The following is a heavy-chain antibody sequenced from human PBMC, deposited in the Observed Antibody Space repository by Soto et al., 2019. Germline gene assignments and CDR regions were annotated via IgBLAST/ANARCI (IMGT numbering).Heavy chain of an antibody. CDR3: ARKTCYEVFDF. CDR1: GGSISSGGYS. CDR2: IYHSGNT. V-gene: IGHV4-30-2*05. D-gene: IGHD5-12*01. J-gene: IGHJ4*02. Sequence: PSETLSLTCAVSGGSISSGGYSWSWIRQPPGKGLEWIGHIYHSGNTRYNPSLTSRVAVSLDTSKKQFFLKLTSVTAADTAVYYCARKTCYEVFDFWGQGTLVTVSS.